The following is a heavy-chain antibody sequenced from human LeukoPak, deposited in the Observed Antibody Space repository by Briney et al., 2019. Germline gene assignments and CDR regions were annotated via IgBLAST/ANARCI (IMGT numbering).Heavy chain of an antibody. CDR2: ISANTGKT. D-gene: IGHD6-13*01. J-gene: IGHJ4*02. CDR1: GYTFATYG. V-gene: IGHV1-18*01. Sequence: GASVKVSCKASGYTFATYGFCWVRQAPGHGLEWMGWISANTGKTDYAQKFQGRVAMTTDTSTSTAYMELRSPRPNDTAVYFCAKVAGDRMDYWGQGTLVTVSS. CDR3: AKVAGDRMDY.